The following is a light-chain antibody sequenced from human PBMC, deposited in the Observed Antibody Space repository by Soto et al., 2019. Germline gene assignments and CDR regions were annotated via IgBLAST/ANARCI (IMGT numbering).Light chain of an antibody. V-gene: IGKV3-15*01. CDR1: QSISSA. CDR3: QQYNNWPPLT. Sequence: EIVMTQSPATLSVSPGERATLSCRASQSISSALAWYQQKPGQAPRLLIYAASTRATGVPARFSGSGSGTGFSLTISSLQSEDFAVYYCQQYNNWPPLTFGGGTKVEI. J-gene: IGKJ4*01. CDR2: AAS.